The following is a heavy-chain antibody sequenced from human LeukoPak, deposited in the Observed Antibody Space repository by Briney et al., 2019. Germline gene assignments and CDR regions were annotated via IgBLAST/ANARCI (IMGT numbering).Heavy chain of an antibody. CDR2: IKAGNGYT. V-gene: IGHV1-3*01. Sequence: ASVKVSCKASGYTFTDYAIHWVRQAPGQSLEWMGWIKAGNGYTKYSQKFQGRVTITADESTSTAYMELSSLRSEDTAVYYCARYHKSRIAARHLGFDPWGQGTLVTVSS. CDR3: ARYHKSRIAARHLGFDP. J-gene: IGHJ5*02. CDR1: GYTFTDYA. D-gene: IGHD6-6*01.